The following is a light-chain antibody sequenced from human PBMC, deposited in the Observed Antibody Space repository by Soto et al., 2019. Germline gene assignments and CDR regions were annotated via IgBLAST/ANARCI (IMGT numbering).Light chain of an antibody. CDR2: DGM. J-gene: IGKJ2*01. CDR3: HPYSGNAFT. Sequence: DIQMTQSPSTLSASVGDRVTITCRASQSVFIWVAWYQQKPGRAPKLLIFDGMNLENGVPSRFSGARSETDFTLTISSLQPDTCAKYYYHPYSGNAFTFGRGTKLEI. V-gene: IGKV1-5*01. CDR1: QSVFIW.